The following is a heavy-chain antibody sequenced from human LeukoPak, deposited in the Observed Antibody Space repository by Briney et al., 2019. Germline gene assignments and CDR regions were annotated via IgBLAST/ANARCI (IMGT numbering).Heavy chain of an antibody. CDR1: GYTFTGYY. Sequence: ASVKVSCKASGYTFTGYYMHWVRQAPGQGLEWLGRINPNSGGTNYAQKFQGRVTMARDTSISTAYMELSRLRSDDTAVYYCARGRRVGATGRGDFDIWGQGTMVTVSS. V-gene: IGHV1-2*06. CDR3: ARGRRVGATGRGDFDI. J-gene: IGHJ3*02. D-gene: IGHD1-26*01. CDR2: INPNSGGT.